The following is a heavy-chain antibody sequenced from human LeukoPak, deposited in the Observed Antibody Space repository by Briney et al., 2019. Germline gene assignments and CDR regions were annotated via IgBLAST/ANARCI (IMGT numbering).Heavy chain of an antibody. CDR1: GFTFSDYY. V-gene: IGHV3-11*01. D-gene: IGHD5-12*01. J-gene: IGHJ4*02. CDR3: ARGRGVATISPFFDY. CDR2: ISSSGSTI. Sequence: GGSLRLSCAASGFTFSDYYMSWIRQAPGKGPEWVSYISSSGSTIYYADSVKGRFTISRDNAKNSLYLQMNSLRAEDTAVYYCARGRGVATISPFFDYWGQGTLVTVSS.